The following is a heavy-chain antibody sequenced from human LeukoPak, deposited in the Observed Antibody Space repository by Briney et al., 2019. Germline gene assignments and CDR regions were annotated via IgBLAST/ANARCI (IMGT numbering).Heavy chain of an antibody. Sequence: ASVKVSCKASGYTFTSYYMHWVRQAPGQGLEWMGIINPSGGSTSYARKSQGRVTMTRDTSTSTVYMELSSLRSEDTAVYYCARDGITIFGVVSMKRPRAYYMDVWGKGTTVTVSS. V-gene: IGHV1-46*01. D-gene: IGHD3-3*01. CDR2: INPSGGST. CDR3: ARDGITIFGVVSMKRPRAYYMDV. J-gene: IGHJ6*03. CDR1: GYTFTSYY.